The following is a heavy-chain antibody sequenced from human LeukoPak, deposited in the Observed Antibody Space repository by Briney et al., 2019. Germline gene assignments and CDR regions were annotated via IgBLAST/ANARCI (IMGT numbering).Heavy chain of an antibody. Sequence: RSGGSLRLSCAASGFTFDDYGMSWVRQAPGKGLEWVSGINWNGGSTGYADSVKGRFTISRGNAKNSLYLQMNSLRAEDTALYYCARYGENKYYFDYWGQGTLVTVSS. J-gene: IGHJ4*02. CDR3: ARYGENKYYFDY. D-gene: IGHD7-27*01. CDR2: INWNGGST. V-gene: IGHV3-20*04. CDR1: GFTFDDYG.